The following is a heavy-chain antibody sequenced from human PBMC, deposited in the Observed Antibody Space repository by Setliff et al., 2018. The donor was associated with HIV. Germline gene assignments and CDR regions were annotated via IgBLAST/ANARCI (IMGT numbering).Heavy chain of an antibody. J-gene: IGHJ3*02. D-gene: IGHD3-9*01. CDR3: ARTLTGYSAHDAFDI. V-gene: IGHV7-4-1*02. CDR2: INTNTGNP. CDR1: GGTFSSYA. Sequence: ASVKVSCKASGGTFSSYAISWVRQAPGQGLEWMGWINTNTGNPTYAQGFTGRFVFSLDTSVSTAYLQISSLKAEDTAVYYCARTLTGYSAHDAFDIWGQGTMVTVSS.